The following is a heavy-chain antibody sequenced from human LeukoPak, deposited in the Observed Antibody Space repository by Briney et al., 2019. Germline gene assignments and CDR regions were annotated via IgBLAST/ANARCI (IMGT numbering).Heavy chain of an antibody. CDR1: GFTFGDYA. CDR2: IRSKAYGGTT. J-gene: IGHJ6*03. V-gene: IGHV3-49*03. CDR3: QQEFLWAAAGNYYYMDV. D-gene: IGHD6-13*01. Sequence: GGSLRLSCTASGFTFGDYAMSWFRQAPGKGLEWVGFIRSKAYGGTTEYAASVKGRFTISRDDSKSIAYLQVNSLKTEDTAVYYCQQEFLWAAAGNYYYMDVWCKGTTVTVTS.